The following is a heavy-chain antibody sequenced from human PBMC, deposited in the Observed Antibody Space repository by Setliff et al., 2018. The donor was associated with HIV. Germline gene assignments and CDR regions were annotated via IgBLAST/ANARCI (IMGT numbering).Heavy chain of an antibody. CDR2: MYPNGRT. Sequence: SETLSLTCNVSGFSIGNFYYWGWVRQPPGKGLEWVGSMYPNGRTYYNPSVKSRVTISVDTSKNQFFLKLSSVTAADTAMYYCATPHREREDDAFDIWGRGTKVTVSS. CDR3: ATPHREREDDAFDI. D-gene: IGHD1-1*01. CDR1: GFSIGNFYY. V-gene: IGHV4-38-2*02. J-gene: IGHJ3*02.